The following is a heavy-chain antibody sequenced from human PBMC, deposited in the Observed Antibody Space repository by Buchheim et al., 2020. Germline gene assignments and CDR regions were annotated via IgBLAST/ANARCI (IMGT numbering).Heavy chain of an antibody. J-gene: IGHJ6*02. Sequence: QLQLQESGPGLVKPSETLSLTCTVSGGSISSSSYYWGWIRQPPGKGLEWIGSIYYSGSTYYNPSLKSRVTISVDTSKNQFSLKLSSVTAAETAVYYCARHRRSVTTAKSPMDVWGQGTT. D-gene: IGHD4-17*01. CDR1: GGSISSSSYY. CDR3: ARHRRSVTTAKSPMDV. V-gene: IGHV4-39*01. CDR2: IYYSGST.